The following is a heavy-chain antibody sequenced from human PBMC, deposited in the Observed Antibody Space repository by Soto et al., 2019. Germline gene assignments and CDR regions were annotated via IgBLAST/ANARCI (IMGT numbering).Heavy chain of an antibody. CDR3: ASPPESWSYVI. D-gene: IGHD1-26*01. CDR1: GFSFGDYY. Sequence: QGQLVESGGGLVKPGGSLRLSCAASGFSFGDYYMSWIRQAPGKGLEWISYISGTTNSIYYADSVKGRFTASRDNAKNSLYLQMNSLRADDTAVYYCASPPESWSYVIWGQGTLVTVSS. V-gene: IGHV3-11*01. CDR2: ISGTTNSI. J-gene: IGHJ4*02.